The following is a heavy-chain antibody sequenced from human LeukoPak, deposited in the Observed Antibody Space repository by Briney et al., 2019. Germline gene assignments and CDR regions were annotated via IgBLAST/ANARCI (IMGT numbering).Heavy chain of an antibody. CDR1: GYIFTSYG. CDR3: AGDLPTVTNKGFRYYYYYYMDV. Sequence: GASVKVSCKASGYIFTSYGISWVRQAPGQGLEWMGWISAYNGNTNYAQKLQGRVTMTTDTSTSTAYMELRSLRSDDTAVYYCAGDLPTVTNKGFRYYYYYYMDVWGKGTTVTVSS. D-gene: IGHD4-11*01. V-gene: IGHV1-18*01. CDR2: ISAYNGNT. J-gene: IGHJ6*03.